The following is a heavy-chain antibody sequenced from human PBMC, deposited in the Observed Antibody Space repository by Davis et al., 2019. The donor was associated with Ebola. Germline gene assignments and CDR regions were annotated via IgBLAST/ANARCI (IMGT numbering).Heavy chain of an antibody. J-gene: IGHJ6*02. CDR2: IYYSGST. Sequence: MPSETLSLTCTVSGGSISSYYWSWIRQPPGKGLEWIGYIYYSGSTNYNPSLKSRVTISVDTSKNQFSLKLSSVTAADTAVYYCARGSNYDFWSGLGYYYGMDVWGQGTTVTVSS. CDR3: ARGSNYDFWSGLGYYYGMDV. CDR1: GGSISSYY. D-gene: IGHD3-3*01. V-gene: IGHV4-59*01.